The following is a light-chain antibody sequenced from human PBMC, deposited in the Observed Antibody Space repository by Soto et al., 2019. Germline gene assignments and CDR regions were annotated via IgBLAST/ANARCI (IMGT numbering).Light chain of an antibody. CDR1: SSDVGSYNY. CDR2: EVS. Sequence: QSVLTQPASVSGSPGQSITISCTGTSSDVGSYNYVSWYQLHPGKAPKLMIYEVSNRPSGVSNRFSGSKSGDTASLTISGLQAQDEADYDCSSYTTRTTRYVFGTGTKVTVL. J-gene: IGLJ1*01. V-gene: IGLV2-14*01. CDR3: SSYTTRTTRYV.